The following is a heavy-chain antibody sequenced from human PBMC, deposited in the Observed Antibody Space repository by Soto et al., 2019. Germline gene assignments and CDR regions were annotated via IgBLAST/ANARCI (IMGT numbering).Heavy chain of an antibody. CDR3: ARHGAYSTSVYYYYGMDV. D-gene: IGHD6-13*01. Sequence: PSETLSLTCTVSGGFINNSAYYLVWIRQSPWNGLDLIASGFYGGRTYYNPSLKSRVTFSLDTSKSRFSLELSSVTAADTAVYYCARHGAYSTSVYYYYGMDVWGQGTTVTVSS. CDR1: GGFINNSAYY. CDR2: GFYGGRT. J-gene: IGHJ6*02. V-gene: IGHV4-39*01.